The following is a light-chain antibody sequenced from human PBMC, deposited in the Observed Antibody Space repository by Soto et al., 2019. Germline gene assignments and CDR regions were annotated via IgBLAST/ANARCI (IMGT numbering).Light chain of an antibody. CDR3: QQSYSPRFT. V-gene: IGKV1-39*01. CDR2: AAS. CDR1: QSISSY. J-gene: IGKJ4*01. Sequence: DIQMTQSPSSLCASVGDRVTITCRASQSISSYLNWYQQKPGKAPKLLIYAASSLQSGVPSRFSGSGAGTDFTLTISSLQPEDFATYYCQQSYSPRFTFGGGTKVDIK.